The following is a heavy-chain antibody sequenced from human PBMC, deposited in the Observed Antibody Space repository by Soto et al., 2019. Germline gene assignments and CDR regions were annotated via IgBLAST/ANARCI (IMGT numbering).Heavy chain of an antibody. CDR3: AIETGTSYPNWFDP. J-gene: IGHJ5*02. D-gene: IGHD1-7*01. CDR1: GFRFSDYS. Sequence: PGGSLRLSCAASGFRFSDYSMNWVRQAPGRGLEWVSYISSSSFTIHYADSVEGRFAISRDNAKNSLYLQMNSLRVEDTAVYYCAIETGTSYPNWFDPWGQGTLVTAYS. V-gene: IGHV3-48*01. CDR2: ISSSSFTI.